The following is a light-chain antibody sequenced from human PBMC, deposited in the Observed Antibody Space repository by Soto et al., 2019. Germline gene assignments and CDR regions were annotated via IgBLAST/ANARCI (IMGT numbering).Light chain of an antibody. CDR2: DAS. Sequence: DIPMTQSPSSLSASVGDRVTITCQASQDISNYLNWYQQKPGKAPKLLIYDASNLETGVASRFSGSGSWTDFNFTISRQQPEDIATYYCQQYDNLPLTFGGRTNVEIK. CDR3: QQYDNLPLT. CDR1: QDISNY. V-gene: IGKV1-33*01. J-gene: IGKJ4*01.